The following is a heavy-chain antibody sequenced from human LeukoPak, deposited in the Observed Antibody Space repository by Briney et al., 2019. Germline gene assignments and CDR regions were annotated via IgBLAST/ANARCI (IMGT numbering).Heavy chain of an antibody. D-gene: IGHD2-21*02. Sequence: SETLSLTCTVSGGSNSSYYWSWIRQPPGKGLEWIGDIYYSGSTNYNPSLKSRVTISVDTSKNQFSLKLSSVTAADTAAYYCASCVVVTATKYFQHWGQGTLVTVSS. J-gene: IGHJ1*01. CDR3: ASCVVVTATKYFQH. V-gene: IGHV4-59*01. CDR1: GGSNSSYY. CDR2: IYYSGST.